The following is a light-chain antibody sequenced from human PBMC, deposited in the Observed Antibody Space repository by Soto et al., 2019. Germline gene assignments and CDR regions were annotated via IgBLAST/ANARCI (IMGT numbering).Light chain of an antibody. J-gene: IGKJ2*01. V-gene: IGKV3-11*01. CDR2: GAS. CDR1: QSVSSY. CDR3: QQRANWRT. Sequence: EIVLTQSPATQSLSPGERATLSCRASQSVSSYLAWYQHKPGQPPRLLIYGASNRATGIPARFSGSGSGTDFTLTISSLEPEDFAVYYCQQRANWRTFGQGTKLEIK.